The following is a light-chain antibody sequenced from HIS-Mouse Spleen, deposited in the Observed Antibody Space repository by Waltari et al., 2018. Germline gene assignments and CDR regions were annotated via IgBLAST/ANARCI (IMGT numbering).Light chain of an antibody. V-gene: IGKV3-15*01. CDR3: QQYNNWWT. Sequence: EIVMTQSPATLSVSPGERATLSCRASQSVSSNLAWYQQKPGQAPRLLIYGASTRATGIPARFSGSGSGTEFTLTISSRQSEDFAVYYCQQYNNWWTFGQGTKVEIK. CDR2: GAS. CDR1: QSVSSN. J-gene: IGKJ1*01.